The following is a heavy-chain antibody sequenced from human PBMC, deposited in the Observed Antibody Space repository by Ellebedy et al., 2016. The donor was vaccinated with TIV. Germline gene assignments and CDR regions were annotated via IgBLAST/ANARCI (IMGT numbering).Heavy chain of an antibody. V-gene: IGHV3-30-3*01. CDR2: ISYDGSNK. D-gene: IGHD1-26*01. Sequence: GGSLRLXXAASGFTFSSYAMHWVRQAPGKGLEWVAVISYDGSNKYYADSVKGRFTISRDNSKNTLYLQMNSLRAEDTAVYYCARDNWWELPFDYWGQGTLVTVSS. CDR1: GFTFSSYA. J-gene: IGHJ4*02. CDR3: ARDNWWELPFDY.